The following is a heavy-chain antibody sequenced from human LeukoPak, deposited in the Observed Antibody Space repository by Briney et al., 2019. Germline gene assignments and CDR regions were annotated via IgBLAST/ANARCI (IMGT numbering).Heavy chain of an antibody. CDR3: ARAVVRGTFDY. J-gene: IGHJ4*02. CDR2: VYYSGST. Sequence: SETLSLTCTVSGGSISSYYWSWIRQPPGKGLEWIGYVYYSGSTNYNPSLKSRVTISVDTSKNQFSLKLSSVTAADTAVYYCARAVVRGTFDYWGQGTLVTVSS. V-gene: IGHV4-59*01. CDR1: GGSISSYY. D-gene: IGHD3-10*01.